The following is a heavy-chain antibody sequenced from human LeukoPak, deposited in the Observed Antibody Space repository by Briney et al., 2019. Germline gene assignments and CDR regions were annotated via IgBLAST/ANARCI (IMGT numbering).Heavy chain of an antibody. J-gene: IGHJ4*02. V-gene: IGHV3-13*04. CDR3: ARFTKATDGFDY. Sequence: GGSLRLSCAASGFTFSIYDMHWVRQATGKGLEWVSAIGTAGDTYYPGSVKGRFTISRQNAKNSLYLQMNSLRAGDTAVYYCARFTKATDGFDYWGQGTLVTVSS. CDR1: GFTFSIYD. D-gene: IGHD1-1*01. CDR2: IGTAGDT.